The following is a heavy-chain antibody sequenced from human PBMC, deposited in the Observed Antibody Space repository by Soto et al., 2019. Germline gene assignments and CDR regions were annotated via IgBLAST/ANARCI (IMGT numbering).Heavy chain of an antibody. D-gene: IGHD6-6*01. Sequence: SVKVSCKAYGGTFNTYGITWVRQAPGQGLEWMGGFIPIFGTSNYAQKFQGRLSISADDPTSTAYMELSSLRSEDTAVYYCVEAARLRSRYYYYYGMDVWGQGTTVTVSS. CDR3: VEAARLRSRYYYYYGMDV. V-gene: IGHV1-69*13. J-gene: IGHJ6*02. CDR2: FIPIFGTS. CDR1: GGTFNTYG.